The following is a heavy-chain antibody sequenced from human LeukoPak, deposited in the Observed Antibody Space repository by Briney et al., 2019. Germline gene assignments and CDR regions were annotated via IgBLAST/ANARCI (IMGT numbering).Heavy chain of an antibody. CDR2: VNGDGTKT. D-gene: IGHD5-12*01. CDR3: AKDLGYSGYDPLDY. Sequence: GGSLRLSCTASGFTFSSRWMHWVRQAPGRGPVWVSRVNGDGTKTTYADSVKGRFTISRDNARNTLHLQMNSLRAEDTAIYYCAKDLGYSGYDPLDYWGQGTLVTVSS. V-gene: IGHV3-74*01. J-gene: IGHJ4*02. CDR1: GFTFSSRW.